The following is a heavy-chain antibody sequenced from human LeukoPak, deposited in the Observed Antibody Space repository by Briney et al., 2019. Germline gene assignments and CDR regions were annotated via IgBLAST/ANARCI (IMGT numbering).Heavy chain of an antibody. V-gene: IGHV1-69*13. J-gene: IGHJ4*02. CDR3: AKAGIVVVPAAHSHNDY. CDR1: GDTFSIYG. CDR2: IIPIFGTA. Sequence: SVKVSCKAVGDTFSIYGISWVRQAPGQGLEWMGGIIPIFGTANYAQKFQGRVTITADESTSTAYMELSSLRAEDTAVYYCAKAGIVVVPAAHSHNDYWGQGTLVTVSS. D-gene: IGHD2-2*01.